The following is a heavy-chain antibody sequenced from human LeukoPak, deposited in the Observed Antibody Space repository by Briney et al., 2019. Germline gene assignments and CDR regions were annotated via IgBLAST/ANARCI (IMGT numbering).Heavy chain of an antibody. V-gene: IGHV3-7*01. CDR1: GFTFSRLW. D-gene: IGHD6-19*01. J-gene: IGHJ4*02. Sequence: GGSLRLSCAVSGFTFSRLWMTWVRQAPGKGLEWVANIKQDGSEIYYVDSVKGRFTISRDNAKNSLYLQMNSLRAEDTAVYYCASGSGFLFDHWGQGTLVTVSS. CDR3: ASGSGFLFDH. CDR2: IKQDGSEI.